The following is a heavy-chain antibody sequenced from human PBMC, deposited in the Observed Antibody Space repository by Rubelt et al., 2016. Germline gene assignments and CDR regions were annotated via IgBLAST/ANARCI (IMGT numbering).Heavy chain of an antibody. CDR1: GFTFTNTW. J-gene: IGHJ6*02. V-gene: IGHV3-15*07. D-gene: IGHD3-10*01. CDR2: IKSKTDGGTT. CDR3: TSSKTGVLY. Sequence: EVQLVESGGDLVQPGGSLRLSCAASGFTFTNTWMNWVRQAPGKGLEWVGRIKSKTDGGTTDYAAPVKVRFTISRDDSKNPRYLQMNNLKTEDTAVYYCTSSKTGVLYWGQGTTVTVSS.